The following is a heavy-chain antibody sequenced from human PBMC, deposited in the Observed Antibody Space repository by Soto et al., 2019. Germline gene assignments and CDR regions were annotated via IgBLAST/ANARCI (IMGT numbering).Heavy chain of an antibody. CDR3: ARWGIATAGVDY. J-gene: IGHJ4*02. V-gene: IGHV3-33*01. CDR1: GFTFSSYG. Sequence: ESGGGVVQPGRSLRLSCVASGFTFSSYGMHWVRQAPGKGLEWVAVIWHDGTNKYYADSVKGRFTISRDNSKNTLYLQMNSLRAEDTAVYYCARWGIATAGVDYWGQGTLVTVSS. CDR2: IWHDGTNK. D-gene: IGHD6-13*01.